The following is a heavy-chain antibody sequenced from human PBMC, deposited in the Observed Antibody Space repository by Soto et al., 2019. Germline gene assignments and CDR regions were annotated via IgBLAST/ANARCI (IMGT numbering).Heavy chain of an antibody. J-gene: IGHJ5*02. CDR2: IYWNDDK. CDR1: GFSLRTSGVG. Sequence: SGPTLVNPTHTLTLTCIFSGFSLRTSGVGVGWIRQPPGKALEWLGFIYWNDDKRYSPSLKSRLTITKDTSKNQVVLTMTNMDPVDTATYYCAKSGSSGWYGWFDPWGQGTLVTVSS. D-gene: IGHD6-19*01. V-gene: IGHV2-5*01. CDR3: AKSGSSGWYGWFDP.